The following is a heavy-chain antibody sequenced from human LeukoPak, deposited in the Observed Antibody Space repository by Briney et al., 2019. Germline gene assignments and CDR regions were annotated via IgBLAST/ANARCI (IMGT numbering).Heavy chain of an antibody. CDR1: GYTFTGYY. Sequence: ASVKVSCKASGYTFTGYYMHWVRQAPGQGLKWMGWINPNSGGTNYAQKFQGWVTMTRDTSISTAYMELSRLRSDDTAVYYCARGQQWLASYYFDYWGQGTPVTVSS. CDR3: ARGQQWLASYYFDY. CDR2: INPNSGGT. V-gene: IGHV1-2*04. J-gene: IGHJ4*02. D-gene: IGHD6-19*01.